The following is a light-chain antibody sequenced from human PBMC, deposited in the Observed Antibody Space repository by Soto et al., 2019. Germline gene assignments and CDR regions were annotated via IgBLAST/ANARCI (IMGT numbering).Light chain of an antibody. CDR1: QSVSSY. CDR2: DAS. V-gene: IGKV3-11*01. CDR3: QQRTNWPPRYT. J-gene: IGKJ2*01. Sequence: EIVLTQSPATLSLSPGERATLSCRASQSVSSYLAWYQQKPGQAPRLLIYDASNRATGIPARFSGSGSGTDVTLTISSLEPEEFAVYYCQQRTNWPPRYTFGQGTKLEIK.